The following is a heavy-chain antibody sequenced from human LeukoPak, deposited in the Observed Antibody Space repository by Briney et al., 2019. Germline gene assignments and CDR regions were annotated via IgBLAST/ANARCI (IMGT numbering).Heavy chain of an antibody. V-gene: IGHV1-18*01. J-gene: IGHJ4*02. CDR3: ARPTTYDILTGYDY. D-gene: IGHD3-9*01. CDR1: GYTFTSYG. CDR2: VSAYNGNT. Sequence: ASVKVSCKASGYTFTSYGISWVRQAPGQGLEWMGWVSAYNGNTNYAQKLQGRVTMTTDTSTSTAYMELRSLRSGDTAVYYCARPTTYDILTGYDYWGQGTLVTVSS.